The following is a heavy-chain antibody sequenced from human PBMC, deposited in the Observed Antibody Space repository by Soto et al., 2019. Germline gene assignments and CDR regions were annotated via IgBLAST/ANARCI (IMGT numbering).Heavy chain of an antibody. V-gene: IGHV4-30-2*01. Sequence: QLQLQESGSGLVKPSQTLSLTCAVSGGSISSGGYSWSWIRQPPGKGLEWIGYIYHSGSTYYNPSLKSRVTIXVDXSXTQFSLKLSSVTAADTAVYYCARVVDYGDARGAFDIWGQGTMVTVSS. J-gene: IGHJ3*02. CDR3: ARVVDYGDARGAFDI. CDR1: GGSISSGGYS. CDR2: IYHSGST. D-gene: IGHD4-17*01.